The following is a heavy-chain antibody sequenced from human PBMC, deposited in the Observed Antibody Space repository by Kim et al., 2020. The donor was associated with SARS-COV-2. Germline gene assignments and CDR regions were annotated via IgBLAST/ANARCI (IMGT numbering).Heavy chain of an antibody. J-gene: IGHJ6*02. CDR3: ARGPGGMDV. CDR2: GHP. V-gene: IGHV7-4-1*02. Sequence: GHPTYAQGFTGRFVLSLDTSVSTAYLQISSLRAEDTAVYYCARGPGGMDVWGQGTTVTVSS.